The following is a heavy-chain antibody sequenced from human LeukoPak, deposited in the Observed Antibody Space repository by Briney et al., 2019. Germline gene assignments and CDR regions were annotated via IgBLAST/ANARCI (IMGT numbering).Heavy chain of an antibody. D-gene: IGHD5-24*01. CDR1: GGSISSYY. V-gene: IGHV4-59*01. Sequence: KPSETLSLTCTVSGGSISSYYWSWIRQPPGKGLEWIGYIHYSGSTYYNPSLKSRVTISVDTSTNQFSLKLRSVTAADTAVYYCARGRDGYNYRFFDYWGQGTLVTVSS. CDR3: ARGRDGYNYRFFDY. CDR2: IHYSGST. J-gene: IGHJ4*02.